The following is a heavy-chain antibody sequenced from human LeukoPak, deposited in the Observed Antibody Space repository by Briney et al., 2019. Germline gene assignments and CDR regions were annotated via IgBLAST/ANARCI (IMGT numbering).Heavy chain of an antibody. J-gene: IGHJ3*02. Sequence: PSQTLSLTCTVSGASIRSGDYYWSWIRQPPGNSLEWMVYIYDSGSTYYNPSLKSRITISVDTSENRFSLKLSSVTATDTAVYYCARDCSGGSCYGAFDIWGQGTMVTVSS. D-gene: IGHD2-15*01. CDR3: ARDCSGGSCYGAFDI. CDR1: GASIRSGDYY. V-gene: IGHV4-30-4*01. CDR2: IYDSGST.